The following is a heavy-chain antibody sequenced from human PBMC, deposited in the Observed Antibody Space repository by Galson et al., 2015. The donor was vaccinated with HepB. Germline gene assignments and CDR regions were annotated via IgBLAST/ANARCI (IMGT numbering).Heavy chain of an antibody. V-gene: IGHV3-33*03. D-gene: IGHD4-23*01. CDR2: IWYDGSNI. CDR3: AKEALPHYGGITGFES. Sequence: SLRLSCAASGFIFRSFGMHWVRQAPGKGLEWVAVIWYDGSNIYYADSVKGRFTISRDTSKNTLYLQMNSLRAEDTAVYYCAKEALPHYGGITGFESWGQGTLVTVSS. CDR1: GFIFRSFG. J-gene: IGHJ4*02.